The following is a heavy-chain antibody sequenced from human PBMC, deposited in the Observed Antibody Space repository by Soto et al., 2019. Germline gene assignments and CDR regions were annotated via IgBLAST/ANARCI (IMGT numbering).Heavy chain of an antibody. CDR3: AKDVGGHYCTPTSCLYFFHS. V-gene: IGHV3-23*01. Sequence: EVQLLESGGGLVQPGGSLRLSCAASGFSFNNYAMNWVRQAPGQGLEWVSTISDSGSTYYADSVKGRFTISRDNSKNTQYLQMKSLRAEDTDVYFCAKDVGGHYCTPTSCLYFFHSWGRGTPVTVSS. CDR2: ISDSGST. D-gene: IGHD2-2*01. J-gene: IGHJ4*02. CDR1: GFSFNNYA.